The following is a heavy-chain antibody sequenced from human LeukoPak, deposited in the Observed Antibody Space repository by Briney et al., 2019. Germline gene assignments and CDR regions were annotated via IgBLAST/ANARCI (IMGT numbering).Heavy chain of an antibody. V-gene: IGHV1-69*13. Sequence: ASVKVSCKASGGTFSSYAISWVRQAPGQGLEWMGGIIPIFGTANYAQKFQGRVTITADESTSTAYMGLSSLRSEDTAVYYCARALRSSSSSPFDYWGQGTLVTVSS. CDR1: GGTFSSYA. CDR3: ARALRSSSSSPFDY. CDR2: IIPIFGTA. D-gene: IGHD6-6*01. J-gene: IGHJ4*02.